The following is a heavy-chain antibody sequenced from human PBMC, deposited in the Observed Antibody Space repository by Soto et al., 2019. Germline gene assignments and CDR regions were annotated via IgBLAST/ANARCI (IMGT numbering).Heavy chain of an antibody. CDR2: ISGSGGST. J-gene: IGHJ4*02. D-gene: IGHD3-3*01. CDR1: GFTFSSYA. CDR3: APLRFLEWFFDY. V-gene: IGHV3-23*01. Sequence: PGGSLRLSCAASGFTFSSYAMSWVRQAPGKGLEWVSAISGSGGSTYYADSVKGRFTISRDNSKNTLYLQMNSLRAEDTAVYYCAPLRFLEWFFDYWGQGTLVTVSS.